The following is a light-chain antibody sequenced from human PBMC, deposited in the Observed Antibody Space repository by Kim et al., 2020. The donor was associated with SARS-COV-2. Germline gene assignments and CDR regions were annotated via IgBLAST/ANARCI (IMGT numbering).Light chain of an antibody. CDR1: QSIGTD. CDR3: QQYGTSPRA. CDR2: GAS. V-gene: IGKV3-20*01. Sequence: SLSAGQGATLSCRASQSIGTDLAWFQRRPGQAPRLLIYGASTRAAGIPDRFSGSGSGTDFTLTVSRLEPEDFAVYYCQQYGTSPRAFGQGTKLEI. J-gene: IGKJ2*01.